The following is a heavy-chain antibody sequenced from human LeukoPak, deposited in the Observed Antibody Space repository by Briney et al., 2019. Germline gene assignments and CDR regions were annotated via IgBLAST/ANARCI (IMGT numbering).Heavy chain of an antibody. D-gene: IGHD4/OR15-4a*01. J-gene: IGHJ4*02. CDR3: ARRAGAYSHPYDY. Sequence: PGGSLRLSCAASGFIFSSYGMSWVRQAPGKGLEWVSAISTAGGSTYYTDSVKGRFTISRDNSKNTLYLQMNSLRAEDTAVYYCARRAGAYSHPYDYWGQGTLVTVSS. CDR1: GFIFSSYG. CDR2: ISTAGGST. V-gene: IGHV3-23*01.